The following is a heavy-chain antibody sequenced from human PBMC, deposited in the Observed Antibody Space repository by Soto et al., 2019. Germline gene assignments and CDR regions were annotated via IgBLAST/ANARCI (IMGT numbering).Heavy chain of an antibody. CDR1: GFTFSSYA. CDR3: AKFRGGSSWYSDGMDV. J-gene: IGHJ6*02. CDR2: ISVSGGST. D-gene: IGHD6-13*01. Sequence: PGGSRRRSWAASGFTFSSYAMSWVRQAPGKGLEWVSAISVSGGSTYYADSVKGRFTISRDNSKNTLYLQMNSLRAEDTAVYYCAKFRGGSSWYSDGMDVWGQGTTVTVSS. V-gene: IGHV3-23*01.